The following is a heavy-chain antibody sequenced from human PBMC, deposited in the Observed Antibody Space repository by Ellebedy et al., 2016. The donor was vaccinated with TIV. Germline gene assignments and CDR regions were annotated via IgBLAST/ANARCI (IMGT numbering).Heavy chain of an antibody. CDR3: EKPFLMVYAPFDY. D-gene: IGHD2-8*01. CDR1: GFTFSSYA. J-gene: IGHJ4*02. Sequence: GESLKISCAASGFTFSSYAMSWVRQAPGQRLEWVSAISGIGGSTSSADPVKGRFTISRDNAKNTLYLQMNSLRAEDTAVYYCEKPFLMVYAPFDYWGQGTLVTVSS. CDR2: ISGIGGST. V-gene: IGHV3-23*01.